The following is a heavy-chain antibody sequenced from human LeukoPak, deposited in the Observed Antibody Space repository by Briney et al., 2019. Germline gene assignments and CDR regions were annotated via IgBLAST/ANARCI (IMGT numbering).Heavy chain of an antibody. J-gene: IGHJ3*02. V-gene: IGHV5-51*01. D-gene: IGHD3-10*01. CDR1: GYSFTSYW. Sequence: GESPKISCKGSGYSFTSYWIGWVRQMPGKGLEWMGIIYPGDSDTRYSPSFQGQVTISADKSISTAYLQWSSLKASDTAMYYCARRRYYGSGSYTIDAFDIWGQGTMVTVSS. CDR3: ARRRYYGSGSYTIDAFDI. CDR2: IYPGDSDT.